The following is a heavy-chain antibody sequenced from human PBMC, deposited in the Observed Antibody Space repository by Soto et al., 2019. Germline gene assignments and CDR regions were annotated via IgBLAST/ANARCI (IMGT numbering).Heavy chain of an antibody. J-gene: IGHJ5*02. CDR3: ARSPYDILTEGVNWFDP. CDR2: IIPIFGTA. CDR1: GGTFSSYA. D-gene: IGHD3-9*01. V-gene: IGHV1-69*06. Sequence: QVQLVQSGAEVKKPGSSVKVSCKASGGTFSSYAISWVRQAPGQGLEWMGGIIPIFGTANYAQKFRGRVTITADKSTSTAYMELSSLRSEDTAVYYCARSPYDILTEGVNWFDPWGQGTLVTVSS.